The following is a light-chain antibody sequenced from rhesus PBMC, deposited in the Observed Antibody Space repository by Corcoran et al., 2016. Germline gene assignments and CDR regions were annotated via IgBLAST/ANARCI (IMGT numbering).Light chain of an antibody. CDR2: KAS. V-gene: IGKV1-22*01. CDR3: QQYSSRPYS. CDR1: QGISSW. J-gene: IGKJ2*01. Sequence: DIQMTQSPSSLSASVGDTVTITCRASQGISSWLAWYQQKPGNAPKLLIYKASSLQSGVPSRFSGSGSGTDFTLTISSLQSEDFATYYCQQYSSRPYSFGQVTKVEIK.